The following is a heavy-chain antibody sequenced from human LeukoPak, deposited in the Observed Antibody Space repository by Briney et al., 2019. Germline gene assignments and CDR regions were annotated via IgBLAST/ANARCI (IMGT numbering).Heavy chain of an antibody. CDR3: ARYYCGTSYCPGVDY. Sequence: PSETLSLTCTVSGGSITSGGYFWTWIRQRPGEGLEWIGYISYYGTPFYNPSFRSRLTISRATPRNQFSLNLSSVTAADTALYYCARYYCGTSYCPGVDYWGQGALVTVSS. CDR1: GGSITSGGYF. V-gene: IGHV4-31*03. J-gene: IGHJ4*02. CDR2: ISYYGTP. D-gene: IGHD2-21*01.